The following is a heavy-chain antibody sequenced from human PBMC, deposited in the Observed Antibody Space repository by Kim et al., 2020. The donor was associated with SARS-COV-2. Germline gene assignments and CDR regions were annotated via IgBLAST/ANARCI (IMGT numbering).Heavy chain of an antibody. CDR2: IYYSGST. CDR1: GGSISSSSYY. D-gene: IGHD2-2*01. V-gene: IGHV4-39*01. J-gene: IGHJ3*02. CDR3: ASPRWGYCSSTSCYGRNAFDI. Sequence: SETLSLTCTVSGGSISSSSYYWGWIRQPPGKGLEWIGSIYYSGSTYYNPSLKSRVTISVDTSKNQFSLKLSSVTAADTAVYYCASPRWGYCSSTSCYGRNAFDIWGQGTMVTVSS.